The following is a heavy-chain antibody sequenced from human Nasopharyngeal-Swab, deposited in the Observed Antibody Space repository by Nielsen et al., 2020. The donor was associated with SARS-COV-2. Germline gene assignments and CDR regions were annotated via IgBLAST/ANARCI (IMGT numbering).Heavy chain of an antibody. CDR2: PIPVFGTT. V-gene: IGHV1-69*01. Sequence: WVRQAPGQGLEWVGGPIPVFGTTHYSQKFQDRLRVTADASTDTAYMELSSLRSDDTAVYYCARAITYYYDGSGSPSYGLDVWGQGTTVTVSS. D-gene: IGHD3-22*01. CDR3: ARAITYYYDGSGSPSYGLDV. J-gene: IGHJ6*02.